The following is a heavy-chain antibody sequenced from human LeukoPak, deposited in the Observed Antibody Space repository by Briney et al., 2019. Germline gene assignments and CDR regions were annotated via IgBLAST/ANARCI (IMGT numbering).Heavy chain of an antibody. V-gene: IGHV4-34*01. CDR1: GGSFSGYY. J-gene: IGHJ4*02. D-gene: IGHD6-19*01. Sequence: PSETRSLTCAVYGGSFSGYYWSWIRQPPGKGLEWIGEINHSGSTNYNPSLKSRVTISVDTSKNQFSLKLSSVAAADTAVYYCARGLYSSGWYLAPHPKKAGYFDYWGQGTLVTVSS. CDR3: ARGLYSSGWYLAPHPKKAGYFDY. CDR2: INHSGST.